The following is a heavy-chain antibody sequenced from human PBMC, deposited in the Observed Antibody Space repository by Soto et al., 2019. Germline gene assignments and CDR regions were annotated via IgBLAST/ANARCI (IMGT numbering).Heavy chain of an antibody. Sequence: EVQLVESGGGLVQPGGSLRLSCAASGFTFSSYSMNWVRQAPGKGLEWVSYISSSSSTIYYADSVKGRFTISRDNAKNSLYLQMNSRRAEDTAVYYCARDLNDGLFDYWGQGTLVTVSS. V-gene: IGHV3-48*01. CDR3: ARDLNDGLFDY. J-gene: IGHJ4*02. CDR1: GFTFSSYS. CDR2: ISSSSSTI. D-gene: IGHD1-1*01.